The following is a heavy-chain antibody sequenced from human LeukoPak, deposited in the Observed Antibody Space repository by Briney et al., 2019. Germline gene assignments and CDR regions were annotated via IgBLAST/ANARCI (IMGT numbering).Heavy chain of an antibody. J-gene: IGHJ4*02. V-gene: IGHV3-33*08. D-gene: IGHD7-27*01. Sequence: GGSLRLSCAASGFAFSSLWMHWVRQAPGKGLEWVGVIWYDGSNKIYAESVKGRFTISRDNSKNTLYLQMNSLRAEDTAVYYCARDRSWGSQCYFDYWGQGTLVTVSS. CDR1: GFAFSSLW. CDR2: IWYDGSNK. CDR3: ARDRSWGSQCYFDY.